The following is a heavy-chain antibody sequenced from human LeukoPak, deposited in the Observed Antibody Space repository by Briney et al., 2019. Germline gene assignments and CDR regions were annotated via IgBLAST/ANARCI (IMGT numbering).Heavy chain of an antibody. CDR3: ARALRTTGTTWGADWFDP. CDR1: GGSISSSSYY. V-gene: IGHV4-39*07. D-gene: IGHD1-1*01. J-gene: IGHJ5*02. CDR2: IYYSGST. Sequence: SDTLSLTCTVSGGSISSSSYYWGWIRQPPGRGLEWIERIYYSGSTYDNPSLKSRVTISVDTSKNPFSLKLSSVTAADTAVYYWARALRTTGTTWGADWFDPWGQGTLVTVSS.